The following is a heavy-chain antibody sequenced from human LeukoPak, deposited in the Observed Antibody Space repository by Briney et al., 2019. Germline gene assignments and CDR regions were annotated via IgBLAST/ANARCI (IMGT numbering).Heavy chain of an antibody. CDR1: GGSISSYY. V-gene: IGHV4-59*01. CDR2: IYYSGST. CDR3: ARAIVATTAYFDY. D-gene: IGHD5-12*01. Sequence: SETLPLTCTVSGGSISSYYWSWIRQPPGKGLEWIGYIYYSGSTNYNPSLKSRVTISVDTSKNQFSLKLSSVTAADTAVYYCARAIVATTAYFDYWGQGTLVTVSS. J-gene: IGHJ4*02.